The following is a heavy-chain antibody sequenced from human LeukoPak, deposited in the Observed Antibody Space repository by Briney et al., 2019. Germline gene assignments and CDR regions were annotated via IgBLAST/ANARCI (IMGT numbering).Heavy chain of an antibody. D-gene: IGHD5-18*01. Sequence: SETLSLTCTVSGAPVSSGSYYWSWIRQPPGKGLEWIGYIYYSGSTNYNPSLKSRVTISVDTSKNQFSLKLSSVTAADTAVYYRARGSRGYSYGWGQGTLVTVSS. V-gene: IGHV4-61*01. CDR2: IYYSGST. CDR1: GAPVSSGSYY. J-gene: IGHJ4*02. CDR3: ARGSRGYSYG.